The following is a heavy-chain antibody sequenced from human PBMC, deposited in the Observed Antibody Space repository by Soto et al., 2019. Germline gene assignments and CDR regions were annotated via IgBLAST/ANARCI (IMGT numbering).Heavy chain of an antibody. J-gene: IGHJ4*02. Sequence: GGSLRLSCAAPGFTFSSYWMSWVRQAPGKGLEWVANIKQDGSEKYYVDSVKGRFTISRDNAKNSLYLQMNSLRAEDTAVYYCARDPGAEDYWGQGTLVTVSS. CDR1: GFTFSSYW. D-gene: IGHD3-10*01. CDR2: IKQDGSEK. V-gene: IGHV3-7*03. CDR3: ARDPGAEDY.